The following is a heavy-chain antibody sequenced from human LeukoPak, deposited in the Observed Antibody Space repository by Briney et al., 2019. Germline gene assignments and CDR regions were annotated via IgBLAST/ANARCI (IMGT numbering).Heavy chain of an antibody. D-gene: IGHD3-3*01. CDR1: GGTFSSYT. Sequence: AVKVSCKASGGTFSSYTISWVRQAPGQGLEWMGRIIPILGIANYAQKFQGRVTITADKSTSTAYMELSSLRSEDTAVYYCARGGPDFWSGYYTGSEYYYYYYYMDVWGKGTTVTVSS. J-gene: IGHJ6*03. V-gene: IGHV1-69*02. CDR2: IIPILGIA. CDR3: ARGGPDFWSGYYTGSEYYYYYYYMDV.